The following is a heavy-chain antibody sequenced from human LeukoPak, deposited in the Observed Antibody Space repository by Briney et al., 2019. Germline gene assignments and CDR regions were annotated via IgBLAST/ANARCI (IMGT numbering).Heavy chain of an antibody. V-gene: IGHV3-23*01. Sequence: GGSLKLSCAASGFTFSTYVMTWVRQVPGKGLEWVSAVSENGKKSYYADTVKGRFTISRDNSKNTLYLQMNSLRGENTAVYYCAKVTTWSFDYWGQGTLVTVSS. D-gene: IGHD3-3*01. CDR2: VSENGKKS. CDR1: GFTFSTYV. J-gene: IGHJ4*02. CDR3: AKVTTWSFDY.